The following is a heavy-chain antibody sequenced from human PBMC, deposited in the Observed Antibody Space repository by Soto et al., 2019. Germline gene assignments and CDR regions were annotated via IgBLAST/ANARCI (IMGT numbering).Heavy chain of an antibody. V-gene: IGHV3-30*03. CDR2: ITYDETYK. CDR1: GFTFSNYG. Sequence: PGGSLRLSCAASGFTFSNYGMHWVRQAPGKGLEWVAVITYDETYKYYADSVKGRFTISRDNSKNTLYLQMNSLRAEDTAVYYCARMDWVPGRGYSYGYDFWGQGTLVTVSS. CDR3: ARMDWVPGRGYSYGYDF. D-gene: IGHD5-18*01. J-gene: IGHJ4*02.